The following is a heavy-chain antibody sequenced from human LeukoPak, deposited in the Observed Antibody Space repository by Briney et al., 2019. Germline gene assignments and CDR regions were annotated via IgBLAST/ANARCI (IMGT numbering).Heavy chain of an antibody. V-gene: IGHV4-61*01. J-gene: IGHJ4*01. Sequence: SETLSLTCTVSGGSVSSGSYYWSWLRQPPGKGLEWIGYIYYSGSTNYNPSLKSRVTILLDTSKNQFSLKLSSVTAADTAVYYCARGGDILAGYCFDYWGHGTLVTVSS. CDR2: IYYSGST. CDR3: ARGGDILAGYCFDY. D-gene: IGHD3-9*01. CDR1: GGSVSSGSYY.